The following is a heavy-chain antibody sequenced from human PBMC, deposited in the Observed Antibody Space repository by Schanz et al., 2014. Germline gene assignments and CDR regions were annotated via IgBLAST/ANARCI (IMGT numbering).Heavy chain of an antibody. CDR3: LAPDYGMDV. V-gene: IGHV3-33*03. Sequence: VQLLESGGGLVQPGGSLRLSCASSGFSFTTYAMSWVRQAPGKGLEWVAVIWSDGTNEYYADSVKGRFTISRDNAKNSLFLQMNSLRAEDTAVYYCLAPDYGMDVWGQGTTVTVSS. J-gene: IGHJ6*02. CDR2: IWSDGTNE. CDR1: GFSFTTYA.